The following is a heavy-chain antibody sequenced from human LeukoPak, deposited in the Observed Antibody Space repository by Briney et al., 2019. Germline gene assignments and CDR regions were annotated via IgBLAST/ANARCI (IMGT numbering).Heavy chain of an antibody. CDR2: ISSSSSYI. D-gene: IGHD6-19*01. V-gene: IGHV3-21*01. J-gene: IGHJ4*02. CDR1: GFTFSSYS. CDR3: ARGVRIAVAGYIDY. Sequence: GGSLRLSCAASGFTFSSYSMNWVRQAPGKGLEWVSSISSSSSYIYYADSVKGRFTISRDNAKNSLYLQMNSLRAEDTAVYYCARGVRIAVAGYIDYWGQGTLVTVSS.